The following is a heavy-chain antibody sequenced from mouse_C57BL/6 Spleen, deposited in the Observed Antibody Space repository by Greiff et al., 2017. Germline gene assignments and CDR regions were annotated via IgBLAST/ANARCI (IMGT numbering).Heavy chain of an antibody. V-gene: IGHV5-9-1*02. CDR1: GFTFSCYA. CDR3: TRRPTTVVATPFDY. Sequence: EVKLMESGEGLVKPGGSLKLSCAASGFTFSCYAMSWVRQTPEKRLEWVAYICSGGDYIYYADTVKGRFTISRDNSRKTLYLQMSSLKSEDTAMFYCTRRPTTVVATPFDYWGQGTTLTVSS. D-gene: IGHD1-1*01. J-gene: IGHJ2*01. CDR2: ICSGGDYI.